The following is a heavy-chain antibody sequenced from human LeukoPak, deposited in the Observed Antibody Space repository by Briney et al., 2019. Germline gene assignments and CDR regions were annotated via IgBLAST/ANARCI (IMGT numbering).Heavy chain of an antibody. CDR2: IIPIFGIV. J-gene: IGHJ4*02. Sequence: SVKVSCKASGGTFSSYGISWVREAPGQGLEWMGGIIPIFGIVTSAQQFQGRVTITADESTSTAYMELSSLRSEDTAVYYCARVVHDYGDPFDSWGQGTLVNVSS. D-gene: IGHD4-17*01. CDR1: GGTFSSYG. CDR3: ARVVHDYGDPFDS. V-gene: IGHV1-69*13.